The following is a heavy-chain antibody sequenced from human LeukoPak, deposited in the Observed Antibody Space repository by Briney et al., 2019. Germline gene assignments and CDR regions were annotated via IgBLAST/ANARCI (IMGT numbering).Heavy chain of an antibody. CDR1: GGSFSGYY. D-gene: IGHD3-16*01. V-gene: IGHV4-34*01. CDR3: ARGILLGVIDY. Sequence: PSETLSLTCAVYGGSFSGYYWSWIRQPPVKGLEWIGEINHSGSTNYNPSLKSRVTISVDTSKNQFSLKLSSVTAADTAVYYCARGILLGVIDYWGQGTLVTVSS. CDR2: INHSGST. J-gene: IGHJ4*02.